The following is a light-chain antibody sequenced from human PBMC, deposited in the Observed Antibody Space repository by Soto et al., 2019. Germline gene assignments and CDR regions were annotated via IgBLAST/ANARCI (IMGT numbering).Light chain of an antibody. V-gene: IGKV3-15*01. CDR1: QSVSSN. J-gene: IGKJ1*01. Sequence: IVMTQSPATLSVSPGERATLSCRASQSVSSNLAWYQQKPGQAPRLLIYGASTRATGVPARFSGSGSGTEFTLTISSLQSPDFAVYYCQQYNNWPSWTFGRGTKVEIK. CDR3: QQYNNWPSWT. CDR2: GAS.